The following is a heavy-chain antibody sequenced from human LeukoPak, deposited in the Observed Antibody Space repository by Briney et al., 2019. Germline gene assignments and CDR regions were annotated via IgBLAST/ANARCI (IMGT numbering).Heavy chain of an antibody. Sequence: SSETLSLTCTVSGGSISSYYWSWIRQPPGKGLEWIGYIYYSGSTNYNPSLKSRVTISVDTSKNQFSLKLSSVTAADTAVYYCARMGVVYYYYYMDVWGKGTTVAISS. J-gene: IGHJ6*03. CDR2: IYYSGST. D-gene: IGHD1-26*01. V-gene: IGHV4-59*01. CDR1: GGSISSYY. CDR3: ARMGVVYYYYYMDV.